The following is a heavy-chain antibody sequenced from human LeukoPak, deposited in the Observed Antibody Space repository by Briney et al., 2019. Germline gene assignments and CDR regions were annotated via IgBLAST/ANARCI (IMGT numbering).Heavy chain of an antibody. V-gene: IGHV4-4*07. Sequence: KPSETLSLTCTVSGGSISSYYWSWIRQPAGKGLEWIGRIYTSGSTNYNPSLKSRVTMSVDTSKNQFSLKLSSVTAADTAVYYCARDRVLRFLEWSTGTYGMDVWGQGTTVTVSS. D-gene: IGHD3-3*01. CDR1: GGSISSYY. J-gene: IGHJ6*02. CDR2: IYTSGST. CDR3: ARDRVLRFLEWSTGTYGMDV.